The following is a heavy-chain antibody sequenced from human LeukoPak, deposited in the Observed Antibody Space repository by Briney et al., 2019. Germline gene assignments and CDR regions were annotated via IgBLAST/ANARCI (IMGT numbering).Heavy chain of an antibody. CDR2: IIPIFATA. D-gene: IGHD3-22*01. CDR3: AREYYDSSAYNQEAIDY. V-gene: IGHV1-69*05. CDR1: GGTFSSYA. Sequence: ASVKVSCKASGGTFSSYAISWVRQAPGQGLEWMGGIIPIFATANYAQKFQGRVTMTRDTSISTAYMELSRLRSDDTAVYYCAREYYDSSAYNQEAIDYWGQGTLVTVSS. J-gene: IGHJ4*02.